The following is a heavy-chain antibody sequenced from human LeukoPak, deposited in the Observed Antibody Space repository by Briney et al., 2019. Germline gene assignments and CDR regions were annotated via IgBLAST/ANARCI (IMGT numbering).Heavy chain of an antibody. D-gene: IGHD3-3*01. CDR3: AKGALEWLLRIDY. CDR2: ISYDGGNK. Sequence: PGGSLRLSCAASGFTFSSYGMHWVRQAPGKGLEWVAVISYDGGNKYYADSVKGRFTISRDNSKNTLYLQMNSLRAEDTAVYYCAKGALEWLLRIDYWGQGTLVTVSS. V-gene: IGHV3-30*18. CDR1: GFTFSSYG. J-gene: IGHJ4*02.